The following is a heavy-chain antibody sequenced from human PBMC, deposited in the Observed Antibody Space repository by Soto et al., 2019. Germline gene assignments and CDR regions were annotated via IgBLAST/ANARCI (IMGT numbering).Heavy chain of an antibody. CDR3: ARVGSSWSFDY. Sequence: QVQLVESGGGVVQPGRSLRLSCAASGFIFSRYGMHWVRQAPGTGLEWVAVIWYDGRNKYYADSVKGRFTISRDNSKKTLYLQMNSLRAEDTAVYYCARVGSSWSFDYWGQGTLITVSS. CDR1: GFIFSRYG. D-gene: IGHD6-13*01. V-gene: IGHV3-33*01. J-gene: IGHJ4*02. CDR2: IWYDGRNK.